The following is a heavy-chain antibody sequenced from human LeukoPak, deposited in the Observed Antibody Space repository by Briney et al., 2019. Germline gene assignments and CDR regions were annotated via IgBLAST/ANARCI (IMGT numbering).Heavy chain of an antibody. CDR1: GFTVSSNY. D-gene: IGHD2-2*01. Sequence: GGSLRLSCAASGFTVSSNYMTWVRQAPGKGLEWVSIIYPGGSTYYADSVKGRFTISRDNSKNTLYLQMNSLRAEDTAVYYCARTAGIVPGGDYWGQGTLVTVSS. J-gene: IGHJ4*02. V-gene: IGHV3-66*01. CDR2: IYPGGST. CDR3: ARTAGIVPGGDY.